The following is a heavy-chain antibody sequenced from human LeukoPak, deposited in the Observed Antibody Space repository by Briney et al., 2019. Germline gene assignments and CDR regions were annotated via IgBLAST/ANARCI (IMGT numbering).Heavy chain of an antibody. CDR2: IWYDGSNK. CDR1: GITFRSYG. V-gene: IGHV3-33*01. Sequence: PGGSLRLSCAASGITFRSYGMHWVRQAPGKGLEWVAVIWYDGSNKYYADSVKGRFTISRDNSKNTLYLQMNSLRSEDTAVYYCARGLGYGSGRGFDPWGQGTLVTVSS. J-gene: IGHJ5*02. D-gene: IGHD3-10*01. CDR3: ARGLGYGSGRGFDP.